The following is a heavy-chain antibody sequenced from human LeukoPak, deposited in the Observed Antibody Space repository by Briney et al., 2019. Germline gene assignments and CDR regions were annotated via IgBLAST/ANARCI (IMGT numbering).Heavy chain of an antibody. CDR3: ARGGGYSYYYYMDV. Sequence: PSETLSLTCTVSGGSISSYYWSWIRQPPGKGLEWIGYIYYSGSTNYNPSLKSRVTISVDTSKNQFSLKLSSATAADTAVYYCARGGGYSYYYYMDVWGKGTTVTVSS. V-gene: IGHV4-59*01. J-gene: IGHJ6*03. CDR1: GGSISSYY. D-gene: IGHD5-18*01. CDR2: IYYSGST.